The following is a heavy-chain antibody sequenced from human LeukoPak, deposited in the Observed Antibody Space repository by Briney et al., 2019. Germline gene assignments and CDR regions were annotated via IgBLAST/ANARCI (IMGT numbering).Heavy chain of an antibody. Sequence: SVKVSCKASGGTFSSYAISWVRQAPGQGLEWMGGIIPIFGTANYAQKFQGRVTITADESTSTAYMELSSLRSEDTAVYYCARDLGWELHAFDIWGQGTMVTVSS. CDR2: IIPIFGTA. J-gene: IGHJ3*02. V-gene: IGHV1-69*13. D-gene: IGHD1-26*01. CDR1: GGTFSSYA. CDR3: ARDLGWELHAFDI.